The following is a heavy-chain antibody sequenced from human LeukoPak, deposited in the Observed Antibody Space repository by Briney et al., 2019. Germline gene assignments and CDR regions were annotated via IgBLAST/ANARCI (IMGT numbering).Heavy chain of an antibody. J-gene: IGHJ3*02. CDR2: ISGSGGST. D-gene: IGHD1-26*01. CDR1: GFTFSSYA. V-gene: IGHV3-23*01. CDR3: AFEIGRSQGAFDI. Sequence: GGSLRLSCAASGFTFSSYAMSWVRQAPGKGLEWVSAISGSGGSTYYADSVKGRFTISSDNSKNTLYLQMNSLRAEDTAVYYCAFEIGRSQGAFDIWGQGTMITVSS.